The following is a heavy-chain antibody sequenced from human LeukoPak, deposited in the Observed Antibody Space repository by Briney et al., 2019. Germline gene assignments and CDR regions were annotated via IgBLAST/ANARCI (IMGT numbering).Heavy chain of an antibody. CDR3: ARDWGDGYNSYYFGY. V-gene: IGHV1-69*13. CDR1: GYTFATCD. CDR2: IIPIFGTA. Sequence: ASVKVSCKASGYTFATCDINWVRQAPGQGLEWMGGIIPIFGTANYAQKFQGRVTITADESTSTAYMELSSLRSEDTAVYYCARDWGDGYNSYYFGYWGQGTLVTVSS. J-gene: IGHJ4*02. D-gene: IGHD5-24*01.